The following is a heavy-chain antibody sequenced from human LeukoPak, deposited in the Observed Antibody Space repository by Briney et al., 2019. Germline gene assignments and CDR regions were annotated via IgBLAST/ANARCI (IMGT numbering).Heavy chain of an antibody. V-gene: IGHV3-30*18. CDR1: GFSFSSFG. CDR2: ISYDGRSK. J-gene: IGHJ4*02. D-gene: IGHD3-3*01. CDR3: AKDLASLTIFGVVIPPFDY. Sequence: PGGSLRLSCAASGFSFSSFGMHWVRQTPGKGLDWVAVISYDGRSKYYADSVKGRFTISRDNSKNTLYLQMNSLRAEDTAVYYCAKDLASLTIFGVVIPPFDYWGQGTLVTVSS.